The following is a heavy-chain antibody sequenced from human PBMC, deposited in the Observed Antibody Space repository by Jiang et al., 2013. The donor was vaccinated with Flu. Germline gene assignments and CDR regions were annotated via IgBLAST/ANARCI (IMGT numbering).Heavy chain of an antibody. D-gene: IGHD3-22*01. CDR1: VGSFSGYY. Sequence: LLKPSETLSLTCAVYVGSFSGYYWSWIRQPPGKGLEWIGESNRNGSTNYNPSLKNRVTISVDTSKNQFSLKLSSVTAADTAVYYCARGRSDSSGYRSDAFDIWGQGTMVTISS. CDR3: ARGRSDSSGYRSDAFDI. CDR2: SNRNGST. J-gene: IGHJ3*02. V-gene: IGHV4-34*01.